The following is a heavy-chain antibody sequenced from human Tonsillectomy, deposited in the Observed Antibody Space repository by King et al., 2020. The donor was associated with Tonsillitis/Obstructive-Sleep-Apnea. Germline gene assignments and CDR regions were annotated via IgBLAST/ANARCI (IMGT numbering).Heavy chain of an antibody. D-gene: IGHD3-9*01. CDR3: ARTYYDILTGYGGPLDV. J-gene: IGHJ3*01. V-gene: IGHV5-51*03. CDR2: IYPGDSDT. CDR1: GYSFTSYW. Sequence: QLVQSGAEVKKPGESLKISCKGSGYSFTSYWMGWVRQMPGKGLEWMGIIYPGDSDTRYSPSFQGQVTISADKSISTAYLQWSSLKASDTAMYYCARTYYDILTGYGGPLDVWGQGTMVTVSS.